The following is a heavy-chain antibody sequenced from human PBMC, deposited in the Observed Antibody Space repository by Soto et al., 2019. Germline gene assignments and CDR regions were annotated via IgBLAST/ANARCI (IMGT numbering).Heavy chain of an antibody. Sequence: PSETLSLTCTVSGDSIGTYYWSWIRQPPGKGLEWIGYIYYSGSTNYNPSLKSRVTISVDTSKNQFFLKLTSVAAADTAVYYCARAPPYDSWNGYYGYFDYWGQGTLVTVSS. CDR2: IYYSGST. CDR1: GDSIGTYY. J-gene: IGHJ4*02. CDR3: ARAPPYDSWNGYYGYFDY. V-gene: IGHV4-59*01. D-gene: IGHD3-3*01.